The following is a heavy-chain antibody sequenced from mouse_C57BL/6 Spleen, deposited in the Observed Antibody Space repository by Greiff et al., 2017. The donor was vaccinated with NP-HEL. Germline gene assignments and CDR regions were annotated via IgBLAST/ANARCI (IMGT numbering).Heavy chain of an antibody. CDR2: IWSDGST. J-gene: IGHJ4*01. CDR3: ARQRDSFYAMDY. Sequence: VKLQQSGPGLVAPSQSLSITCTVSGFSLTSYGVHWVRQPPGKGLEWLVVIWSDGSTTYNSALKSRLSISKDNSKSQVFLKMNSLQTDDTAMYYCARQRDSFYAMDYWGQGTSVTVSS. CDR1: GFSLTSYG. V-gene: IGHV2-6-1*01. D-gene: IGHD2-12*01.